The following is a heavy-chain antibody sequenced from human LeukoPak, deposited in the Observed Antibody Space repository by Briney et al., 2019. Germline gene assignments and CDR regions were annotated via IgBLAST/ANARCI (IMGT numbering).Heavy chain of an antibody. J-gene: IGHJ3*02. CDR3: ATPSSGAVFDAFDI. V-gene: IGHV4-59*01. Sequence: PSETLSLTCTVSGGSITSFYWSWIRQPPGKGLEWIENVYYSGITNYNPSFKSRVTISVDTSKNQVSLNLSSVTAADTAVYYCATPSSGAVFDAFDIWGQGTMVTVSS. CDR1: GGSITSFY. D-gene: IGHD3-10*01. CDR2: VYYSGIT.